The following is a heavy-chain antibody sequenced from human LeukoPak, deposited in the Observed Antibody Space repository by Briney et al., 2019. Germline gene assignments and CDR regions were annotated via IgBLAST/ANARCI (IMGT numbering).Heavy chain of an antibody. V-gene: IGHV3-23*01. D-gene: IGHD6-19*01. CDR3: AKEPACSGWFDP. J-gene: IGHJ5*02. Sequence: GGSLRLSCAASGFTFSSYAMSWVRQAPGEGLEWVSAISGTGGRTYYADSVKGRFTISRDNSKNTLYLQMNSLRAEDTAVYYCAKEPACSGWFDPWGQGTLVAVSS. CDR2: ISGTGGRT. CDR1: GFTFSSYA.